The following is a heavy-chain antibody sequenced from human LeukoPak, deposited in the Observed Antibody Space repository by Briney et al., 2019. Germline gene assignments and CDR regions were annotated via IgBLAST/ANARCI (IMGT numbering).Heavy chain of an antibody. D-gene: IGHD2-2*01. Sequence: GGSLRLSCAASGFALSGYSMNWVRQAPGKGLEWVSSISSSSSYIYYADSVKGRFTISRDNSKNTLYLQMNSLRAEDTAVYYCAKLYGTNYYYYYMDVWGKGTTVTVSS. J-gene: IGHJ6*03. CDR1: GFALSGYS. CDR3: AKLYGTNYYYYYMDV. V-gene: IGHV3-21*04. CDR2: ISSSSSYI.